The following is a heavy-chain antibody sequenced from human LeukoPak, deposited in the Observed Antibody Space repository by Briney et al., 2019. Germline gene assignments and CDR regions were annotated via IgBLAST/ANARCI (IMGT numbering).Heavy chain of an antibody. CDR3: ARGPLLRRRAFDY. V-gene: IGHV4-34*01. CDR1: GFTFSSYW. CDR2: INHSGST. J-gene: IGHJ4*02. Sequence: GSLRLSCAASGFTFSSYWMNWVRQAPGKGLEWIGEINHSGSTNYNPSLKSRVTISVDTSKNQFSLKLSSVTAADTAVYYCARGPLLRRRAFDYWGQGTLVTVSS.